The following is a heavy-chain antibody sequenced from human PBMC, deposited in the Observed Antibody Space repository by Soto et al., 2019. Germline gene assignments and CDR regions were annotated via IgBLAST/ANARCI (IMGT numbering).Heavy chain of an antibody. CDR1: GYTFTGYY. CDR3: AYSEYSSSWFYGMDV. V-gene: IGHV1-2*02. J-gene: IGHJ6*02. D-gene: IGHD6-13*01. CDR2: INPNSGGT. Sequence: GASVKVSCKASGYTFTGYYMHWVRQAPGQGLEWMGWINPNSGGTNYAQKFQCRVTMTRDTSISTAYMELSRLRYDDTAVYYCAYSEYSSSWFYGMDVCCQGTKVTV.